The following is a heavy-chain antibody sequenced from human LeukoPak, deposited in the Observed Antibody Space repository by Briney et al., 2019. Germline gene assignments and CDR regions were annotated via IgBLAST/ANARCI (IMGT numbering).Heavy chain of an antibody. CDR1: GFTFSSYS. V-gene: IGHV3-21*01. CDR3: ARSGYNWNDVIFFDY. Sequence: SGGSLRLSCAASGFTFSSYSMNWVGQAPGKGMEWVSSISSSSSSIYYADSVKGRFTISRDNAKNSLYLQMNSLRAEDTAVYYCARSGYNWNDVIFFDYWGQGILVTVSS. J-gene: IGHJ4*02. CDR2: ISSSSSSI. D-gene: IGHD1-1*01.